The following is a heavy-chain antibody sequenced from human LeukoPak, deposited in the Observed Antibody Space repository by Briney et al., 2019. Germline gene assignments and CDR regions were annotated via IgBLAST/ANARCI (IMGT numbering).Heavy chain of an antibody. CDR1: GFTFSTYW. J-gene: IGHJ4*02. D-gene: IGHD1-7*01. CDR2: INSDGSST. V-gene: IGHV3-74*01. Sequence: GGSLRLSCATSGFTFSTYWMHWVRQAPGKGLVWVSRINSDGSSTSYADSVKGRFTISRDNAKNTLYLQMNSLRAEDTAVYYCPRYNWNSAPFDYWGQGTLVTVSS. CDR3: PRYNWNSAPFDY.